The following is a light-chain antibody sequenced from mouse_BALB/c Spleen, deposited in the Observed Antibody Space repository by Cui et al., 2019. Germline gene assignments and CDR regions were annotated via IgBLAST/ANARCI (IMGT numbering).Light chain of an antibody. CDR3: QQGQSYPRT. CDR2: KAS. Sequence: QMNQSPSSLSASLGDTITITSHASQNINVWLSWYQQKPGNIPKLLIYKASNLQTGVPSRFSGSGSGTGFTLTISSLQPEDIATYYCQQGQSYPRTFGGGTKLEIK. J-gene: IGKJ1*01. V-gene: IGKV11-125*01. CDR1: QNINVW.